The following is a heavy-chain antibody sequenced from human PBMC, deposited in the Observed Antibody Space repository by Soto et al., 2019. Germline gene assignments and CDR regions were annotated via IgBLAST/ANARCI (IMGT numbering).Heavy chain of an antibody. CDR2: IYHSGST. D-gene: IGHD6-19*01. CDR3: ARGGVAGTNDGDAFYI. Sequence: QVQLQESGPGLVKPSGTLSLTCAVPSGSISSSNWWSWGRQPPGKRLEWIGEIYHSGSTNYNPSLKIRVTISVDKSKNQFSLKLSSVTAADTAVYYCARGGVAGTNDGDAFYIWGQGTMVTVSS. CDR1: SGSISSSNW. J-gene: IGHJ3*02. V-gene: IGHV4-4*02.